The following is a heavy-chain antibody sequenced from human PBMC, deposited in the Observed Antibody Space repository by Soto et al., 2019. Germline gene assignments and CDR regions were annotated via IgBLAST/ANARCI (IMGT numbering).Heavy chain of an antibody. J-gene: IGHJ4*02. V-gene: IGHV4-30-2*06. D-gene: IGHD3-3*01. CDR3: ARGGGYDSFDF. CDR2: ISHVETT. CDR1: GVTISYGGYS. Sequence: SETLSLTCSVSGVTISYGGYSWSWIRQSPGKGLEWLGYISHVETTYYNPSFQSRLSLSIDRTRNQFSLSLSSMTAADTAVYYCARGGGYDSFDFRCEGIQVTVSS.